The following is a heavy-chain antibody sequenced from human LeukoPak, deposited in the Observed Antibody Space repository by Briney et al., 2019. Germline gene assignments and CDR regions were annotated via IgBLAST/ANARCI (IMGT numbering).Heavy chain of an antibody. D-gene: IGHD6-6*01. Sequence: MSGGSLRLSCAASGFTFSSYWMNWVRQAPGKGLEWVSSISSSSSYIYYADSVKGRFTISRDNAKNSLYLQMNSLRAEDTAVYYCARDSYSSSSAGFDYWGQGTLVTVSS. CDR3: ARDSYSSSSAGFDY. V-gene: IGHV3-21*01. CDR1: GFTFSSYW. CDR2: ISSSSSYI. J-gene: IGHJ4*02.